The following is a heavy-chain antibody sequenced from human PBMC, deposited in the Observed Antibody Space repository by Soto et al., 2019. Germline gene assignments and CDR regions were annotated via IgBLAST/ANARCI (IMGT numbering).Heavy chain of an antibody. CDR3: AKDRLAARAIDAFDI. J-gene: IGHJ3*02. CDR2: ISGSGGST. D-gene: IGHD6-6*01. CDR1: GFTFSSYA. V-gene: IGHV3-23*01. Sequence: GSLRLSCAASGFTFSSYAMSWVRQAPGRGLEWVSAISGSGGSTYYADSVKGRFTISRDNSKNTLYLQMNSLRAEDTAVYYCAKDRLAARAIDAFDIWGQGTMVTVSS.